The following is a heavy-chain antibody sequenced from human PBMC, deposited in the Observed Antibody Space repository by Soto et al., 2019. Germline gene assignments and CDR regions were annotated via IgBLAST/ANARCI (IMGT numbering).Heavy chain of an antibody. V-gene: IGHV4-39*01. CDR2: IYYSGST. Sequence: SETLSLTCTVSGGSISSSSYYWGWIRQPPGKGLEWIGSIYYSGSTYYNPSLKSRVTISVDTSKNQFSLKLSSVTAADTAVYYCARPTYGSGSIDYWGQGTLVTVSS. D-gene: IGHD3-10*01. J-gene: IGHJ4*02. CDR1: GGSISSSSYY. CDR3: ARPTYGSGSIDY.